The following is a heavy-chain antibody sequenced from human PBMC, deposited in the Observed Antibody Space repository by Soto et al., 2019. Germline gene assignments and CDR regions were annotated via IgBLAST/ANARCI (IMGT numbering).Heavy chain of an antibody. V-gene: IGHV3-53*01. D-gene: IGHD6-13*01. Sequence: GESLKISCAASGLSVSTNFMSWVRQAPGKGLEWLAVIYSGGKTFYADSVKGRFTISKDNSKNTLSLQMNSLRAEDTAVYYGTREAAGERPYYFYYYGMDVWGQGTTVTVSS. CDR3: TREAAGERPYYFYYYGMDV. J-gene: IGHJ6*01. CDR2: IYSGGKT. CDR1: GLSVSTNF.